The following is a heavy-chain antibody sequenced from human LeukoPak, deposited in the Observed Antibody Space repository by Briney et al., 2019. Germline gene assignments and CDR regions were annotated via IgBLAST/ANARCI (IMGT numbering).Heavy chain of an antibody. V-gene: IGHV5-51*01. CDR1: GYSFTSYW. Sequence: GESLKISCKGSGYSFTSYWIGWVRQMPGKGLEWMGIIYPGDSDTRYSPSFQGQVTISADKSISTAYLQWSSLKASDTAMYYCARQEDYYDSSGYYRPGAYYFDYWGQGTLVTVSS. D-gene: IGHD3-22*01. J-gene: IGHJ4*02. CDR2: IYPGDSDT. CDR3: ARQEDYYDSSGYYRPGAYYFDY.